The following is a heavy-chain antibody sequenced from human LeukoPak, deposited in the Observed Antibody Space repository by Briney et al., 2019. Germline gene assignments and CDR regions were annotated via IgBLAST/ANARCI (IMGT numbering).Heavy chain of an antibody. V-gene: IGHV3-33*01. CDR3: ARGCYVDYACSYYYDYGVDV. J-gene: IGHJ6*01. Sequence: PGGSLRLSCAASGFTFRNYAMHWVRQAPSKGLEWVAFIWYDGSNKNHATAVKGRFTIGREYSQHTRYFQINSLRAEDTAVYYCARGCYVDYACSYYYDYGVDVWGQGTTVTVSS. D-gene: IGHD4-17*01. CDR2: IWYDGSNK. CDR1: GFTFRNYA.